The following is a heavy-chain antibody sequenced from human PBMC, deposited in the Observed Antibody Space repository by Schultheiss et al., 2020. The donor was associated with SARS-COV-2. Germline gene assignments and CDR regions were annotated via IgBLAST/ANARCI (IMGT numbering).Heavy chain of an antibody. Sequence: GGSLRLSCAASGFTFSSYWMSWVRQAPGKGLEWVANIKQDGSEKYYVDSVKGRFTISRDNAKNTLYLQMHSLRVEDTAVYYCARGRTTARGMDVWGQGTTVTVSS. CDR3: ARGRTTARGMDV. CDR2: IKQDGSEK. J-gene: IGHJ6*02. CDR1: GFTFSSYW. D-gene: IGHD2/OR15-2a*01. V-gene: IGHV3-7*05.